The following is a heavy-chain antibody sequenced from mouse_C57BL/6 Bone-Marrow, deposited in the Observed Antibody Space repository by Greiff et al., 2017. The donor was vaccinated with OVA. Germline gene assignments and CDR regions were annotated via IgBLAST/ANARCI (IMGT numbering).Heavy chain of an antibody. CDR2: ISYSGST. CDR3: ASSYDGYFHWYFDV. V-gene: IGHV3-1*01. D-gene: IGHD2-3*01. CDR1: GYSITSGYD. J-gene: IGHJ1*03. Sequence: EVKLQESGPGMVKPSQSLSLTCTVTGYSITSGYDWHWIRHFPGNKLEWMGYISYSGSTNYNPSLKSRISITHDTSKNHFFLKLNSVTTEDTATYYCASSYDGYFHWYFDVWGTGTTVTVSS.